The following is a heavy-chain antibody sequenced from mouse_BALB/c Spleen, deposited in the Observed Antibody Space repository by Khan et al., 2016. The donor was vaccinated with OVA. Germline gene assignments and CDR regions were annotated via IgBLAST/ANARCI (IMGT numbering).Heavy chain of an antibody. CDR1: GFTFSSFG. Sequence: EVELVESGGGLVQPGGSRKLSCAASGFTFSSFGMHWVRQAPEKGLEWVAYISSGSSTIYYADTVKGRFTIPRDNTKNTLFLQMTSLRSEDTATYYCARGYSLYYLNDWGQGTTLTVSA. CDR3: ARGYSLYYLND. D-gene: IGHD2-3*01. J-gene: IGHJ2*01. V-gene: IGHV5-17*02. CDR2: ISSGSSTI.